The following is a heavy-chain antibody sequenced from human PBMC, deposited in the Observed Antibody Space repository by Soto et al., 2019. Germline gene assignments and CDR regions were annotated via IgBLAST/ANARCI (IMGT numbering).Heavy chain of an antibody. CDR3: AGDPDSHYNDSHASSYP. Sequence: GASVKVSCKASGYTFIKYGIAWVRQAPGQGLEWMGWISPYNDNTIYAQKFQGRVTMTADRSTRTVYLDLRSLKSNDTAVYYCAGDPDSHYNDSHASSYPWGQGTLVTVSS. CDR2: ISPYNDNT. D-gene: IGHD4-4*01. J-gene: IGHJ5*02. CDR1: GYTFIKYG. V-gene: IGHV1-18*01.